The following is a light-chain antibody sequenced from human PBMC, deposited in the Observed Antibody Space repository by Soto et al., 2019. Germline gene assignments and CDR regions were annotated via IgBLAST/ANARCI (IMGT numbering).Light chain of an antibody. Sequence: QSALTQPASVSGSPGQSITISCTGTSSDVGDYKYVSWYQQHPGKVPKLMIYEVSYRPSGVSNRFSGSQSGNTASLTISGLQAEDEADYYCSSYTTTSTVVFGGGTKLTVL. CDR2: EVS. CDR3: SSYTTTSTVV. J-gene: IGLJ3*02. V-gene: IGLV2-14*01. CDR1: SSDVGDYKY.